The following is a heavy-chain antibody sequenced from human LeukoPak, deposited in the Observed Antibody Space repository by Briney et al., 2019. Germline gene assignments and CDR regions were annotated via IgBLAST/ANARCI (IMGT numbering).Heavy chain of an antibody. D-gene: IGHD4-23*01. J-gene: IGHJ4*02. V-gene: IGHV5-51*01. CDR3: ARRDYGGHAAYFDY. CDR1: GYSFTSYW. CDR2: IYPRDSDT. Sequence: GESLKISCKGSGYSFTSYWIGWVRQMPGKGLEWMGIIYPRDSDTVYSPSFQSQVIMSVDKSISTAYLQWSSLKASDTAIYFCARRDYGGHAAYFDYWGQGTLVTVSS.